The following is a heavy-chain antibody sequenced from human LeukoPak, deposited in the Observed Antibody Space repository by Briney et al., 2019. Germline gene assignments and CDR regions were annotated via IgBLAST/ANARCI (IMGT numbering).Heavy chain of an antibody. Sequence: KPSETLSLTCTVSGGSISSYYWTWIRQPPGKGLEWIGDIYITGSTNYNPYLKSRFTMSGETPKNHFSLRLSSVTAAETAVYYCARVRIGETSYDVSVVWRLGTMVTVSS. V-gene: IGHV4-59*13. CDR3: ARVRIGETSYDVSVV. J-gene: IGHJ3*01. D-gene: IGHD1-26*01. CDR2: IYITGST. CDR1: GGSISSYY.